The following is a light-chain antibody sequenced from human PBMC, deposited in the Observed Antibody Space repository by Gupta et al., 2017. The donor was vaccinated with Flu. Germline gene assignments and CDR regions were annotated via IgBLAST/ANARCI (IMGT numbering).Light chain of an antibody. CDR1: QSVRAW. Sequence: DVQMTQSPSTLSASVGDRVTVTCRADQSVRAWLAWFQQKPGKAPKLLIYQASNLESGVPSRFSGSGSGTEFTLTISSLQPDDFATYYCQQEKSAPWTFGQGTKVEIK. V-gene: IGKV1-5*03. J-gene: IGKJ1*01. CDR2: QAS. CDR3: QQEKSAPWT.